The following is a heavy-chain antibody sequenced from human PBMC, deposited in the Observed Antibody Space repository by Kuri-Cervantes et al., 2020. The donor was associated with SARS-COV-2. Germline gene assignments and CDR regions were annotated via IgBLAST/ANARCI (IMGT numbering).Heavy chain of an antibody. CDR2: INPSGGGT. J-gene: IGHJ6*02. D-gene: IGHD4-17*01. CDR1: GYTFTTYY. V-gene: IGHV1-46*01. CDR3: ARDPTTVTTGIGMDV. Sequence: ASVKVSCKASGYTFTTYYIHWVRQAPGQGLEWMGIINPSGGGTSYAQKFQGRVAVTRDTPTSTVYMELSSLRSEDTAGYYCARDPTTVTTGIGMDVWGQGTTVTVSS.